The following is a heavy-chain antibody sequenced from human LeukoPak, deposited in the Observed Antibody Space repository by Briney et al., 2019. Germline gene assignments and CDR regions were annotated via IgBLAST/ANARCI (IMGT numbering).Heavy chain of an antibody. D-gene: IGHD2-21*02. V-gene: IGHV4-34*01. Sequence: SETLSLTCNVSGGSFNGYYWTWIRQPPGKGLEWIAEINHIGTTNHNPSLKSRVTVSTDTSKQQFFLKLTPVTAADTALYYCARLVVTAPQYHYYMDVWGQGTTVTVSS. CDR2: INHIGTT. CDR1: GGSFNGYY. CDR3: ARLVVTAPQYHYYMDV. J-gene: IGHJ6*02.